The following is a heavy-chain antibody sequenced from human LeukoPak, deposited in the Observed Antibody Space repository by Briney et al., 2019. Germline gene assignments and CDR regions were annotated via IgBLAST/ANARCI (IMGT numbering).Heavy chain of an antibody. Sequence: KAGGSLRLSCAASGFTFRNYWMHWVRQAPGKGLEWVSYISSSGSTIYYADSVKGRFTISRDNAKNSLYLQMNSLRAEDTAVYYCARDLDHTPMDYFDYWGQGTLVTVSS. CDR2: ISSSGSTI. J-gene: IGHJ4*02. CDR3: ARDLDHTPMDYFDY. CDR1: GFTFRNYW. D-gene: IGHD2-15*01. V-gene: IGHV3-11*04.